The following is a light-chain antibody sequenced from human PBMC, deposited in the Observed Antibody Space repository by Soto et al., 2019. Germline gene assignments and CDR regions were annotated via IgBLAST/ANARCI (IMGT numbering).Light chain of an antibody. V-gene: IGKV3-11*01. J-gene: IGKJ3*01. CDR1: QSVSSY. CDR2: DAS. Sequence: EIVSTQSPATLSLSPGERATLSCRASQSVSSYLAWYQQKPGQAPRLLIYDASTRATGIPARFSGSGSGTDFTLTISSLEPEDFAVYYCQQRSNWPGFTFGPGTKVDIK. CDR3: QQRSNWPGFT.